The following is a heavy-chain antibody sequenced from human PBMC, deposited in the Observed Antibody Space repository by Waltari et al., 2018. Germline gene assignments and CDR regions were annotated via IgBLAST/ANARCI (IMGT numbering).Heavy chain of an antibody. D-gene: IGHD6-6*01. V-gene: IGHV4-4*07. J-gene: IGHJ4*02. CDR3: ACEYSSPYYFDY. Sequence: QVQLQESGPGLVKPSETPSLTCTVSGGSISSYYWSWIRQPAGKGLEWIGRIYTSGSTNYNPSLMSRVTMSVDPSKNQFSLKLSSGTAADTAVYYCACEYSSPYYFDYWGQGTMVTVSS. CDR2: IYTSGST. CDR1: GGSISSYY.